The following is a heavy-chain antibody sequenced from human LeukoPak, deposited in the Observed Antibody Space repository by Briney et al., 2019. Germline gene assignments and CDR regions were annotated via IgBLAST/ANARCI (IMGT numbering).Heavy chain of an antibody. CDR3: ARAGEMATIVADY. D-gene: IGHD5-24*01. CDR2: IYHSGST. J-gene: IGHJ4*02. Sequence: SETLSLTCTVSGYSISSGYYWGWIRQPPGKGLVWIGSIYHSGSTYYNPSLKSRVTISVDTSKNQFSLKLSSVTAADTAVYYCARAGEMATIVADYWGQGTLVTVSS. CDR1: GYSISSGYY. V-gene: IGHV4-38-2*02.